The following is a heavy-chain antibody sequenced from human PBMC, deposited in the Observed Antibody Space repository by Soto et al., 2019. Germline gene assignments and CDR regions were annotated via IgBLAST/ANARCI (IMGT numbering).Heavy chain of an antibody. CDR3: ATSYGDYARANFDY. D-gene: IGHD4-17*01. J-gene: IGHJ4*02. Sequence: QVQLVQSGAEVKKPGASVKVSCKVSGYTLTELSMHWVRQAPGKGLEWKGGFDPEDGETIYAQKFKGRVTMTEDKSTDTDYMELSSLRSEDTAVYYCATSYGDYARANFDYWGQGTMVTVSS. CDR1: GYTLTELS. CDR2: FDPEDGET. V-gene: IGHV1-24*01.